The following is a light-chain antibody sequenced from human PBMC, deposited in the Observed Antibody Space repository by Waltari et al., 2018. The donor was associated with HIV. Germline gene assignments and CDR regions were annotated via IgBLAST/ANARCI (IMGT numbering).Light chain of an antibody. CDR3: YSTDDSGNPLAV. CDR1: ALPRTY. CDR2: EDN. V-gene: IGLV3-10*01. J-gene: IGLJ7*01. Sequence: SYELTQPPSVSVSPGQTARITCSGDALPRTYAYWYQQKSGQAPVLVIYEDNRRPSGIPERFSGSSSGTMATLTISGAQVEDEGDYYCYSTDDSGNPLAVFGGGTQLTV.